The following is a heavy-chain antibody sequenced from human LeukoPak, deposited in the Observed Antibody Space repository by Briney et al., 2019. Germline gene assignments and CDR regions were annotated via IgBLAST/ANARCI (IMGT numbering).Heavy chain of an antibody. CDR1: GFTFSSYA. Sequence: GGSLRLSCAASGFTFSSYAMSWVRQAPGKGLEWVSAISGSGGSTYYADSVKGRFTISRDNSKNTLYLQMNSLRAEDTAVYYCARGWQQLRGAFDIWGQGTMVTVSS. D-gene: IGHD6-13*01. CDR2: ISGSGGST. J-gene: IGHJ3*02. CDR3: ARGWQQLRGAFDI. V-gene: IGHV3-23*01.